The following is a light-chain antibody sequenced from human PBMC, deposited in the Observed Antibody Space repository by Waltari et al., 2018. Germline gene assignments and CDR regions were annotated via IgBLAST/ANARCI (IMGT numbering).Light chain of an antibody. CDR2: EVS. CDR1: SSDVGGYNY. V-gene: IGLV2-14*01. Sequence: QSALTQPASVSGSPGQSITISCTGTSSDVGGYNYVSWYQQHPGKAPKLMIYEVSKRPSGVSYRFSGSKSGNTASLTISGLQAEDEADYYCSSYTSSSTLFVFGTGTKVTVL. J-gene: IGLJ1*01. CDR3: SSYTSSSTLFV.